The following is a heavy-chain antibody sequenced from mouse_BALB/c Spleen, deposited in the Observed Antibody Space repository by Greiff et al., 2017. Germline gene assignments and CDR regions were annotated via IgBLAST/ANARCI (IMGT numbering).Heavy chain of an antibody. Sequence: EVKLVESGGGLVQPGGSLKLSCAASGFTFSSYTMSWVRQTPEKRLEWVAYISNGGGSTYYPDTVKGRFTISRDNAKNTLYLQMSSLKSEDTAMYYCARRIYYGNYKGYAMDYWGQGTSVTVSS. CDR1: GFTFSSYT. J-gene: IGHJ4*01. CDR2: ISNGGGST. CDR3: ARRIYYGNYKGYAMDY. V-gene: IGHV5-12-2*01. D-gene: IGHD2-1*01.